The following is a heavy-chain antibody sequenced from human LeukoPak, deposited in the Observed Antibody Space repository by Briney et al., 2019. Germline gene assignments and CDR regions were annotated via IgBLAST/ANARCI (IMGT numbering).Heavy chain of an antibody. CDR1: GYTFTGYY. CDR3: ARVLGSGSPLDAFDI. V-gene: IGHV1-2*02. CDR2: INPNSGGT. J-gene: IGHJ3*02. Sequence: ASVKVSCKASGYTFTGYYMHWVRQAPGQGLEWMGWINPNSGGTNYAQKFQGRVTMTRDTSTSTVYMELSSLRSEDTAVYYCARVLGSGSPLDAFDIWGQGTMVTVSS. D-gene: IGHD1-26*01.